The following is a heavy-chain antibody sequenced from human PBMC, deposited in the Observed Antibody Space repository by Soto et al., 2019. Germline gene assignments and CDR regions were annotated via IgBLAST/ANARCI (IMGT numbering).Heavy chain of an antibody. CDR3: SGGVGDAF. Sequence: EVHLVESGGGLVQTGGSLRLSCAIFESTVSRDWMNWVRQAPGKGLEWVAHINQDGSEEYYVDSVKGRFTISRDNAKKSLYLQRNGRRPAATAMYYGSGGVGDAFWGQGTLVTVSS. V-gene: IGHV3-7*04. CDR2: INQDGSEE. CDR1: ESTVSRDW. D-gene: IGHD1-26*01. J-gene: IGHJ4*02.